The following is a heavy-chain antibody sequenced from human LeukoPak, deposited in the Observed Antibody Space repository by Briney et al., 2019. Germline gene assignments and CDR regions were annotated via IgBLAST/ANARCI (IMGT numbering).Heavy chain of an antibody. J-gene: IGHJ4*02. V-gene: IGHV1-3*01. CDR2: INAGNGNT. CDR1: GYTFTSYA. CDR3: ASGERYCSSTSCSNLDY. Sequence: GASVEVSCKASGYTFTSYAMHWVRQAPGQRLEWMGWINAGNGNTKYSQKFQGRVTITRDTSASTAYMELSSLRSEDTAVYYCASGERYCSSTSCSNLDYWGQGTLVTVSS. D-gene: IGHD2-2*01.